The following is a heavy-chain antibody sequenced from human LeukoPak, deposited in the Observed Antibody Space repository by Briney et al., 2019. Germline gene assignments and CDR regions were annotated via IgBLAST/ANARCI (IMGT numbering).Heavy chain of an antibody. J-gene: IGHJ4*02. Sequence: SATLSLTCTVSGASISSYYWSWIRQPAGKGLEWIGRIYTSVSPNYNPSLKSRVTMSVDTSKNQISLKLSSVTAAVTAVYYCARGTETYYYGSGSYYKVDYFDYWGQGTLVTVSS. CDR3: ARGTETYYYGSGSYYKVDYFDY. V-gene: IGHV4-4*07. CDR1: GASISSYY. D-gene: IGHD3-10*01. CDR2: IYTSVSP.